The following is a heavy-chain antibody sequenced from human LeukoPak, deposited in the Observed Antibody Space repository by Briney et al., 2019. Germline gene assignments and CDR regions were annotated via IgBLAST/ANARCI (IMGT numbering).Heavy chain of an antibody. CDR3: ARGVVRAGITIFGVVIIDYFDY. Sequence: GSSVKVSCKASGGTFSSYAISWVRQAPGQWLEWMGGIIPIFGTANYAQKFQGRVTITTDESTSTAYMELSSLRSEDTAVYYCARGVVRAGITIFGVVIIDYFDYWGQGTLVTVSS. J-gene: IGHJ4*02. V-gene: IGHV1-69*05. CDR1: GGTFSSYA. CDR2: IIPIFGTA. D-gene: IGHD3-3*01.